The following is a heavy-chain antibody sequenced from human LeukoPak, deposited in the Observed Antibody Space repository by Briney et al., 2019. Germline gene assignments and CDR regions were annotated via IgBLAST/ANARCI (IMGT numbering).Heavy chain of an antibody. J-gene: IGHJ3*02. D-gene: IGHD2-15*01. V-gene: IGHV1-69*05. Sequence: SVNVSCKASGGTFSSYAISWVRQAPGQGLEWMGRIIPIFCTANYAQKFQGRVTITTDESTSTAYMELSSLRSEDTAVYYCAREGVRRGSNIVVVVAARPGAFDIWGQGTMVTVSS. CDR2: IIPIFCTA. CDR3: AREGVRRGSNIVVVVAARPGAFDI. CDR1: GGTFSSYA.